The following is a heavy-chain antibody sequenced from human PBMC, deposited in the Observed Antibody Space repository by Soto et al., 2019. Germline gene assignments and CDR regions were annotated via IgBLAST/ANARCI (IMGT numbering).Heavy chain of an antibody. D-gene: IGHD2-2*01. V-gene: IGHV4-39*01. CDR3: AWRYCSSTSCYDLDAFDI. CDR2: IYYSGST. Sequence: SETLSLTCTVSGGSISSGGYYWSWIRQHPGKGLEWIGYIYYSGSTYYNPSLKSRVTISVDTSKNQFSLKLSSVTAADTAVYYCAWRYCSSTSCYDLDAFDIWGQGTMVTVSS. J-gene: IGHJ3*02. CDR1: GGSISSGGYY.